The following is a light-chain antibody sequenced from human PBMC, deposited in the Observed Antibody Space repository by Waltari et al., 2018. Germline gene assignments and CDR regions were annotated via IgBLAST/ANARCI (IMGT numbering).Light chain of an antibody. Sequence: EIVLTQPPGTLSLSPGERATLSCRASQSVSSSYLAWYQQKPGQAPRLLIYGASSRATGIPDRFSGSGSGTDFTLTISRLEPEDFAVYYCQQYGSSYTFGQGTKLEIK. CDR2: GAS. CDR1: QSVSSSY. J-gene: IGKJ2*01. V-gene: IGKV3-20*01. CDR3: QQYGSSYT.